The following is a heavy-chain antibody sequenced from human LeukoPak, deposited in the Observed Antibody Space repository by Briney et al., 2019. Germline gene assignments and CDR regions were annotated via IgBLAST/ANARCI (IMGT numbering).Heavy chain of an antibody. J-gene: IGHJ4*02. D-gene: IGHD6-6*01. CDR3: AITPYSSSFFDY. CDR1: GFTFSSYA. CDR2: ISGSGGST. V-gene: IGHV3-23*01. Sequence: GGSLRLSCAASGFTFSSYAMSWDRQAPGKGLEWVSAISGSGGSTYYADSVKGRFTISRDNSKNTLYLQMNSLRAEDTAVYYCAITPYSSSFFDYWGQGTLVTVSS.